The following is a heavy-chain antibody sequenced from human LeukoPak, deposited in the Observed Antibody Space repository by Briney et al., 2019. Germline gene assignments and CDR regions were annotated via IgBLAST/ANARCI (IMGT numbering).Heavy chain of an antibody. CDR1: GGSFSGYY. CDR2: INHSGST. D-gene: IGHD6-13*01. Sequence: PSETLSLTCAVYGGSFSGYYWSWIRQPPGKGLEWTGEINHSGSTNYNPSLKSRVTMSVDTSKNQFSLKVSSVTAADTAVYYCAREGHSRFDYWGQGTPVTVSS. V-gene: IGHV4-34*01. J-gene: IGHJ4*02. CDR3: AREGHSRFDY.